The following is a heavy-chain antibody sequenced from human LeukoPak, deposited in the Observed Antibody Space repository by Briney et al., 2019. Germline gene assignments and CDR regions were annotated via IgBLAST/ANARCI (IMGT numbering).Heavy chain of an antibody. D-gene: IGHD1-20*01. CDR2: IYYSGST. J-gene: IGHJ5*02. CDR3: ARVVTGVNWFDP. V-gene: IGHV4-59*01. CDR1: GGSISSYY. Sequence: SETLSLTCTVSGGSISSYYWSWIRQPPGKGLEWIGYIYYSGSTNYNPSLKSRVTISVDTSKNQFSLKLSSVTAADTAVYYCARVVTGVNWFDPWGQGTLVTVSS.